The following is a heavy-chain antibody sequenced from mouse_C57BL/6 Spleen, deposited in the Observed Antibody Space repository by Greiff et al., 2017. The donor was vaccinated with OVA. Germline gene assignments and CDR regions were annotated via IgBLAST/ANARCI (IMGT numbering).Heavy chain of an antibody. CDR1: GYTFTSYW. CDR3: ASLITTVVDWYFDV. Sequence: QVQLQQSGAELVRPGSSVKLSCKASGYTFTSYWMDWVKQRPGQGLEWIGNIYPSDSETHYNQKFKDKATLTVDKSSSTAYMQLSSLTSEDSAVYYCASLITTVVDWYFDVWGTGTTVTVSS. CDR2: IYPSDSET. D-gene: IGHD1-1*01. V-gene: IGHV1-61*01. J-gene: IGHJ1*03.